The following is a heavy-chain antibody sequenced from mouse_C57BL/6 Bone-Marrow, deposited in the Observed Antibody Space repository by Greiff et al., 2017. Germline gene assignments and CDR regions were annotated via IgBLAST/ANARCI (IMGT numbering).Heavy chain of an antibody. V-gene: IGHV1-52*01. J-gene: IGHJ3*01. CDR1: GYTFTSYW. CDR3: ALITTVVAPFAY. D-gene: IGHD1-1*01. CDR2: IDPSDSET. Sequence: VQLQQPGAELVRPGSSVKLSCKASGYTFTSYWMHWVKQRPIQGLEWIGNIDPSDSETHYNQKFKDKATLTVDKSSSTAYMQLSSLTSEDSAVYYCALITTVVAPFAYWGQGTLVTVSA.